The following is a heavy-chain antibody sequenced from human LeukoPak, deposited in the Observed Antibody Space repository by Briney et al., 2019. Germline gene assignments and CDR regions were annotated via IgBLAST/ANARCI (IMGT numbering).Heavy chain of an antibody. J-gene: IGHJ4*02. V-gene: IGHV3-7*04. D-gene: IGHD2-2*01. Sequence: GGSLRLSCAASGFIFTNYWMSWVRQAPGKGLEWVANIKQDGSEKYYVDPVKGRFTISRDNAKSSLYLQMNSLRAEDTAVYYCARGRYCSSTSCPLFDYWGQGTLVTVSS. CDR2: IKQDGSEK. CDR3: ARGRYCSSTSCPLFDY. CDR1: GFIFTNYW.